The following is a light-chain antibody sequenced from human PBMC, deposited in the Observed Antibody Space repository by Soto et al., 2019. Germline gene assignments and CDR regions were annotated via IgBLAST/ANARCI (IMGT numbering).Light chain of an antibody. CDR3: CSYAGSSTWV. Sequence: QSALTQPASVSGSPGQSITISCTGTSSDVGSYNFVSWYQQHPGKAPKVMIYEGSKRPSGVSNRFSGSKSGNTASLTISGLQAEDEADYYCCSYAGSSTWVFGTGTKHIVL. CDR2: EGS. J-gene: IGLJ1*01. V-gene: IGLV2-23*01. CDR1: SSDVGSYNF.